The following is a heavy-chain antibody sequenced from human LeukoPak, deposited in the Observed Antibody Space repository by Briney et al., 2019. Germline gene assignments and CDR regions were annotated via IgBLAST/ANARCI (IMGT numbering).Heavy chain of an antibody. CDR2: INHSGST. D-gene: IGHD3-10*01. CDR1: GGSFSGYY. Sequence: PSETLSLTCAVYGGSFSGYYWSWIRQPPGKGLEWIGEINHSGSTNYNPSLKSRVTISVDTSKNQFSLKLSSVTAADTAVYYCARLPRVRGVIKLIDYWGQGILVTVSS. CDR3: ARLPRVRGVIKLIDY. V-gene: IGHV4-34*01. J-gene: IGHJ4*02.